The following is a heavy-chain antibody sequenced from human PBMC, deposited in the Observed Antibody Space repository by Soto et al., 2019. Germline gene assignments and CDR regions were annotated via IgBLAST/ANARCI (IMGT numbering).Heavy chain of an antibody. J-gene: IGHJ4*02. CDR1: GFTFENYA. Sequence: EVQLVESGGGLVQPGRSLRLSCAASGFTFENYAMHWVRQAPGKGLEWVSGISWNSGSIGYADSVKGRFTISRDDANNSLYLQMNSLRPEDTALYYCAKDGGYSAPDVLDRRTNSFDYWGQGILVTVSS. CDR3: AKDGGYSAPDVLDRRTNSFDY. V-gene: IGHV3-9*01. CDR2: ISWNSGSI. D-gene: IGHD5-12*01.